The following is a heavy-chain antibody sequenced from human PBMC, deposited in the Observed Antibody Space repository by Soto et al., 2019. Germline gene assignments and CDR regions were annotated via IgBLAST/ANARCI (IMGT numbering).Heavy chain of an antibody. J-gene: IGHJ4*02. CDR1: GGSINSVDYY. CDR3: AREYGDFYFDY. D-gene: IGHD4-17*01. V-gene: IGHV4-30-4*01. Sequence: PSETLSLTCTVSGGSINSVDYYWSWIRQPPGKGLEWIGYIFYSGSTYYNPSLKSRVTMSVDTSKNQFSLKLTSVTAADTAVYYCAREYGDFYFDYWGQGTLVTVSA. CDR2: IFYSGST.